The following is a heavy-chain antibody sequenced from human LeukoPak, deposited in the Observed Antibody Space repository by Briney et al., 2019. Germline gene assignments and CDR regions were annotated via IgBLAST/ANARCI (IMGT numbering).Heavy chain of an antibody. CDR2: IKQDGSEK. D-gene: IGHD5-24*01. CDR1: GFTFSSYW. J-gene: IGHJ4*02. V-gene: IGHV3-7*01. Sequence: GGSLRLSCAASGFTFSSYWMSWVRQAPGKGLEWVANIKQDGSEKYYVDSVKGRFTISRDNGKNSLYLQMNSLRAEDTAVYFCARIGMATISYFDYWGQGTLVTVSS. CDR3: ARIGMATISYFDY.